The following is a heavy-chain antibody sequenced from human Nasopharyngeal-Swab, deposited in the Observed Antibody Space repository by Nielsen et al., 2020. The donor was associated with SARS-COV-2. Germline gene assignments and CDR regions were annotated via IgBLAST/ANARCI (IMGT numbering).Heavy chain of an antibody. CDR1: GFTFSSYA. CDR3: AKDRTLLLWFGELLSSPFDY. J-gene: IGHJ4*02. CDR2: ISGSGGST. Sequence: GEPLKISCAASGFTFSSYAMSWVRQAPGKGLEWVSAISGSGGSTYYADSVKGRFTISRDNSKNTLYLQMNSLRAEDTAVYYCAKDRTLLLWFGELLSSPFDYWGQGTLVTVSS. V-gene: IGHV3-23*01. D-gene: IGHD3-10*01.